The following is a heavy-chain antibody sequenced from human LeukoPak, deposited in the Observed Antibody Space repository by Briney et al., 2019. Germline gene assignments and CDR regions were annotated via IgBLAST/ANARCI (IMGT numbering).Heavy chain of an antibody. D-gene: IGHD6-13*01. CDR2: MHYTGGT. Sequence: SETLSLTCTVSGGSITNYYWSWIRQPPGKGLEWIGYMHYTGGTNYNPSLKSRVAISVDTSKNQFSLRLSSVTAADTAVYYCATHGETSSWFVDYWGQGTLVTVSS. J-gene: IGHJ4*02. CDR1: GGSITNYY. CDR3: ATHGETSSWFVDY. V-gene: IGHV4-59*08.